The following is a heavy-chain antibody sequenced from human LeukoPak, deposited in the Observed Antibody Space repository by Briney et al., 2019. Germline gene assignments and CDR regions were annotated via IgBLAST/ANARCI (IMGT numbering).Heavy chain of an antibody. CDR1: GFTFSSYG. CDR3: AKRIVGPYFYYFDY. V-gene: IGHV3-30*18. J-gene: IGHJ4*02. D-gene: IGHD1-26*01. Sequence: GVLRLSCAASGFTFSSYGMHWVRQAPGKGLERVAVISYDGSNKYYAGSVKGRFTISRDNSKNTLYLQMNSLRAEDTAVYYCAKRIVGPYFYYFDYWGQGTLVTVSS. CDR2: ISYDGSNK.